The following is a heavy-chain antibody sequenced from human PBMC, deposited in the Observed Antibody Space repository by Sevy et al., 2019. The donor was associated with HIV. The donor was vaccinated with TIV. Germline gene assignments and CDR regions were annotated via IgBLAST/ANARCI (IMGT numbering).Heavy chain of an antibody. CDR2: FDPEDGDT. D-gene: IGHD3-3*01. V-gene: IGHV1-24*01. Sequence: ASVKVSCKVSGYTLTKLDMHWVRQAPGKGLEWMGGFDPEDGDTFYAQKFQGRVTMTEDTSTETAYMELSSLRSEETAVYYCTTMEYYDNIIGSSSGDYWGQGTLVTVSS. CDR1: GYTLTKLD. CDR3: TTMEYYDNIIGSSSGDY. J-gene: IGHJ4*02.